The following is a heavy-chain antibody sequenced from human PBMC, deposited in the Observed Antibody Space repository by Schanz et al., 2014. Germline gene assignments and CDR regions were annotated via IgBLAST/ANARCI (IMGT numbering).Heavy chain of an antibody. Sequence: VQLLESGGGLVQPGGSLRLSCAASGFTFSTYAMSWIRQAPGKGLEWVAVISYDGRNKYYADSVKGRFTMSRDNSKNTLYLQMNSLRAEDTAVYYCAKGMGYCSGGTCYDYYYYGLDVWGQGTTVTVSS. J-gene: IGHJ6*02. CDR1: GFTFSTYA. CDR3: AKGMGYCSGGTCYDYYYYGLDV. D-gene: IGHD2-15*01. V-gene: IGHV3-30*18. CDR2: ISYDGRNK.